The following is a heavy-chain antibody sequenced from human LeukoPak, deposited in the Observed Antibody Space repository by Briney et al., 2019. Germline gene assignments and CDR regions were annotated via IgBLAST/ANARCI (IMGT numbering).Heavy chain of an antibody. CDR2: INPSGGST. CDR1: GYIFTSYY. V-gene: IGHV1-46*01. Sequence: GASVMGSCMASGYIFTSYYLHWVRQAPGQGLEWMGIINPSGGSTCYAQTFKGRVTITRDISESTVYIELSSLTAEDTAVYYCARLDRKKGAFDIWGQRTIVTVSS. J-gene: IGHJ3*02. CDR3: ARLDRKKGAFDI.